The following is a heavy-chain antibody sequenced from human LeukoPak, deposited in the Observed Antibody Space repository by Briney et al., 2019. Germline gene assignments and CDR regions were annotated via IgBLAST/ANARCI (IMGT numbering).Heavy chain of an antibody. J-gene: IGHJ4*02. V-gene: IGHV3-48*01. D-gene: IGHD1-26*01. Sequence: SGGSLRLSCAASGFTFSSHSMNWVRQAPGEGLEWLSYIGSSSSTIYYADSVKGRFTISRDNAKNSLYLQMNSLRAEDTAVYYCASGHRYSGSTGDDYWGQGTLVTVSS. CDR3: ASGHRYSGSTGDDY. CDR1: GFTFSSHS. CDR2: IGSSSSTI.